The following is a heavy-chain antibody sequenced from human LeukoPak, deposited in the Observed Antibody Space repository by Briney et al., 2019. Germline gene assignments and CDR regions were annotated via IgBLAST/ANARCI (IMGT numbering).Heavy chain of an antibody. CDR3: TSSPNRYYFDY. Sequence: SETLSLTCTVSSGSISSYYWSWIRQPPGKGLEWIGYIYYSGSTNYNPSLKSRVTISVDTSKNQFSLKLSSVTAADTAVYYCTSSPNRYYFDYWGQGTLVTVSS. D-gene: IGHD1-14*01. V-gene: IGHV4-59*08. J-gene: IGHJ4*02. CDR2: IYYSGST. CDR1: SGSISSYY.